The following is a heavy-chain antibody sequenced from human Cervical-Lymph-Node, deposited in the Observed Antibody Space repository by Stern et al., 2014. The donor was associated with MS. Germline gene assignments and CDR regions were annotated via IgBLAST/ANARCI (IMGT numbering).Heavy chain of an antibody. CDR2: INPKSGAT. Sequence: VQLVQSGAEVKKPGASLKVSCKTSGYTFSGIFMYWVRQAPGQGLEWMGRINPKSGATDYAEKFEGRLTLTRDTSISTAYMEVSGLTSADTAVYYCARGPKFGAFDVWGQGTLVTISA. J-gene: IGHJ3*01. D-gene: IGHD3-3*01. V-gene: IGHV1-2*06. CDR1: GYTFSGIF. CDR3: ARGPKFGAFDV.